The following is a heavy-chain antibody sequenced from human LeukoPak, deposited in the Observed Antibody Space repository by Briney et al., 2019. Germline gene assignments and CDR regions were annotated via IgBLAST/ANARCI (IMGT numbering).Heavy chain of an antibody. CDR3: AKEGDNDYGDSGGHYFDY. Sequence: PGGSLRLSCAASGFTFSSYGMHWVRQAPGKGLEWVAFIRYDGSNKYYADSVKGRFTISRDNSKNTLYLQMNSLRAEDTAVYYCAKEGDNDYGDSGGHYFDYWGQGTLVTVSS. V-gene: IGHV3-30*02. CDR1: GFTFSSYG. CDR2: IRYDGSNK. J-gene: IGHJ4*02. D-gene: IGHD4-17*01.